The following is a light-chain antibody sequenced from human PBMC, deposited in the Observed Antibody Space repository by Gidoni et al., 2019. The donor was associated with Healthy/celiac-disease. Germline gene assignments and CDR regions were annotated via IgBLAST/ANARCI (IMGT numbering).Light chain of an antibody. Sequence: SSELTQDPAVSVASGQTVRITCQGDSLRSYYASWYQQKPGQAPVLVIYGKNNRPSGIPDRFSGSSSGNTASLTITGAQAEDEADYYCNSRDSSGKHVVFGGGTKLTVL. V-gene: IGLV3-19*01. CDR2: GKN. CDR3: NSRDSSGKHVV. CDR1: SLRSYY. J-gene: IGLJ2*01.